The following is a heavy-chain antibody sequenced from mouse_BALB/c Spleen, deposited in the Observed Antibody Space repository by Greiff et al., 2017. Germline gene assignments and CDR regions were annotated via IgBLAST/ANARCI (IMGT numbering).Heavy chain of an antibody. Sequence: EVQGVESGGGLVQPGGSRKLSCAASGFTFSSFGMHWVRQAPEKGLEWVAYISSGSSTIYYADTVKGRFTISRDNPKNTLFLQMTSLRSEDTAMYYCASTGFDDYAMDYWGQGTSGTVSS. D-gene: IGHD4-1*01. CDR3: ASTGFDDYAMDY. J-gene: IGHJ4*01. V-gene: IGHV5-17*02. CDR2: ISSGSSTI. CDR1: GFTFSSFG.